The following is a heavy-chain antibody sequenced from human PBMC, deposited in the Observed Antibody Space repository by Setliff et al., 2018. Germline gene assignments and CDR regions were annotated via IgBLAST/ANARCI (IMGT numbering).Heavy chain of an antibody. V-gene: IGHV3-48*01. CDR2: ISSHSNTI. J-gene: IGHJ4*02. CDR1: GFTFDVYS. CDR3: ARGGCSVTSCLDY. Sequence: PGGSLRLSCAASGFTFDVYSMSWVRQAPGKGLEWVSYISSHSNTIWYADSVKGRFTISRDNVKNSVYLQVNSLRAEDTAVYYCARGGCSVTSCLDYWGQGILVTVSS. D-gene: IGHD2-2*01.